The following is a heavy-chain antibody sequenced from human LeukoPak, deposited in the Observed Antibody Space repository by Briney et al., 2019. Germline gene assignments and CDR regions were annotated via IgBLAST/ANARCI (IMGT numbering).Heavy chain of an antibody. J-gene: IGHJ4*02. CDR2: ISTSDTTI. D-gene: IGHD6-13*01. V-gene: IGHV3-48*03. CDR1: GFTFSSYK. CDR3: ARGGGSSWCLDC. Sequence: GGSLRLSCAASGFTFSSYKMNWVRQAPGKGLECVSYISTSDTTIYYADSVKGRFTISRDNAKNSLYLQMNGLRVEDTAVYYCARGGGSSWCLDCWGQGTLVTVSS.